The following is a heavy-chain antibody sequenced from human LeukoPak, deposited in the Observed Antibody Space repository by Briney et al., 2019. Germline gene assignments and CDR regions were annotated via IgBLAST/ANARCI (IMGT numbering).Heavy chain of an antibody. CDR3: AKHFYSDYGGVDY. Sequence: GGSLRLSCAASGFTFSSDAMSWVRQAPGKGLEWVSAISGSGSSTYYADSVKGRFTISRHNSKDTLYLQMSSLRVDDTAVYYSAKHFYSDYGGVDYWGQGTLVTVSS. CDR2: ISGSGSST. J-gene: IGHJ4*02. CDR1: GFTFSSDA. D-gene: IGHD3-16*01. V-gene: IGHV3-23*01.